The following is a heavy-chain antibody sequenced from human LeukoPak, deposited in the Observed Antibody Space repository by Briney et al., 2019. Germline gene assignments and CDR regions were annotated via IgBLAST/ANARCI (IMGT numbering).Heavy chain of an antibody. CDR1: GFTFSTYA. CDR2: ISFDASYN. Sequence: GGSLRLSCAASGFTFSTYAMYWVRQAPGKGLEWVAGISFDASYNYSADSVKGRFTISRDNSKNTHYLHMSSLRPHDTAVYYCARGGVPYYYYYMDVWGKGTTVTVSS. J-gene: IGHJ6*03. D-gene: IGHD6-6*01. CDR3: ARGGVPYYYYYMDV. V-gene: IGHV3-30*04.